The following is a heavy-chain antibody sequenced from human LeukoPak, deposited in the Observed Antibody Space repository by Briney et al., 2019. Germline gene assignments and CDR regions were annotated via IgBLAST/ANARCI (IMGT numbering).Heavy chain of an antibody. D-gene: IGHD7-27*01. CDR3: ARELVSLGTGYFDL. CDR1: GFTVITND. J-gene: IGHJ2*01. V-gene: IGHV3-53*01. CDR2: ITGSSTWT. Sequence: GGSLRLSCAASGFTVITNDMTWVRQAPGKGLEWVSGITGSSTWTYYADSVKGRFTISRDNSNNTLHLQMNSLRAEDTAIYYCARELVSLGTGYFDLWGRGTLVTVSS.